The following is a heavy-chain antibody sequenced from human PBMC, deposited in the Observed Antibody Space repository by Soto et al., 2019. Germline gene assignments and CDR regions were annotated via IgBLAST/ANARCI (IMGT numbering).Heavy chain of an antibody. J-gene: IGHJ3*02. D-gene: IGHD2-15*01. CDR2: IKQDGSEK. CDR1: GFTFSSYW. CDR3: AREDCSGGSCYSGDAFDI. Sequence: GGSLRLSCAASGFTFSSYWMSWVRQAPGKGLEWVANIKQDGSEKYYVDSVKGRFTISRDNAKNSLYLQMNILRAEDTAVYYCAREDCSGGSCYSGDAFDIWGQGTMVTVSS. V-gene: IGHV3-7*01.